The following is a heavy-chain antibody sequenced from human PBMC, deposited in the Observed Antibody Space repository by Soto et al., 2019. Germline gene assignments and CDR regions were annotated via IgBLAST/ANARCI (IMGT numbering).Heavy chain of an antibody. Sequence: EVQLVESGGGLVKPGGSLRLSCAASGFTFSSYSMNWVRQAPGKGLEWVSSISSSSSYIYYADSVKGRFTISRDNAKNSLYRQLNSRSAEDTSLYYCARDFESAAGTNQGYYDGLDFWGQGTAVTVSS. CDR1: GFTFSSYS. CDR3: ARDFESAAGTNQGYYDGLDF. CDR2: ISSSSSYI. D-gene: IGHD6-13*01. J-gene: IGHJ6*02. V-gene: IGHV3-21*01.